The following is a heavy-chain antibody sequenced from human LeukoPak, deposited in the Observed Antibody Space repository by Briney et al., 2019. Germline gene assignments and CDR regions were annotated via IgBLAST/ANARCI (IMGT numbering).Heavy chain of an antibody. D-gene: IGHD6-19*01. V-gene: IGHV3-30*18. CDR2: ISYDGSNK. Sequence: GGTLRLSCAASGFTFSSYGMHWVRQAPGKGLEWVAVISYDGSNKYYADSVKGRFTISRDNSKNTLYLQMNSLRAEDTAVYYCAKGGYSSGWYFDYWGQGTLVTVSS. J-gene: IGHJ4*02. CDR3: AKGGYSSGWYFDY. CDR1: GFTFSSYG.